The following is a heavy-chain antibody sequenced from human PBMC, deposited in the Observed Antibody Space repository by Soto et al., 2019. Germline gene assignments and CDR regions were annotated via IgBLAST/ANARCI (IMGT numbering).Heavy chain of an antibody. J-gene: IGHJ4*02. CDR1: GYTFTSHG. Sequence: GASVKVSCKASGYTFTSHGISWVRQDPGQGLEWMAWISANNGKTNYAQKFQGRVIMTTDTSTSTAYMELRSLRSDDTAVYYCARDHVYCSGDSCYVSDYWGQGTPVTVSS. D-gene: IGHD2-15*01. V-gene: IGHV1-18*01. CDR2: ISANNGKT. CDR3: ARDHVYCSGDSCYVSDY.